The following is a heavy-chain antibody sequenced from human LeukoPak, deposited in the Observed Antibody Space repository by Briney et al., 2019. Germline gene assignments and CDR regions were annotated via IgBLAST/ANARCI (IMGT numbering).Heavy chain of an antibody. J-gene: IGHJ3*02. V-gene: IGHV4-30-4*08. CDR1: GGSISSGDYY. D-gene: IGHD3-9*01. Sequence: SETLSLTCTVSGGSISSGDYYWSWIRQPPGKGLEWIGYIYYSGSTYYNPSLKSRVTISVDTSKNQFSLKLSSVTAADTAVYYCARAGNYDILTGYSLFPFDIWGQGTMVTVSS. CDR3: ARAGNYDILTGYSLFPFDI. CDR2: IYYSGST.